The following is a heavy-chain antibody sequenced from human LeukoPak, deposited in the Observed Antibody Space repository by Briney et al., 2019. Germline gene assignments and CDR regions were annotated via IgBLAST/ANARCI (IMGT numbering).Heavy chain of an antibody. CDR3: AREDGGSGWYRGGRNWFDP. Sequence: ASVKVSCKASGYTFTGYYMHWVRQAPGQGLEWMGWINPNSGGTNYAQKFQGRVTMTRDTSISTAYMELSRLRSDDTAVYYCAREDGGSGWYRGGRNWFDPRGQGTLVTVSS. D-gene: IGHD6-19*01. J-gene: IGHJ5*02. CDR1: GYTFTGYY. CDR2: INPNSGGT. V-gene: IGHV1-2*02.